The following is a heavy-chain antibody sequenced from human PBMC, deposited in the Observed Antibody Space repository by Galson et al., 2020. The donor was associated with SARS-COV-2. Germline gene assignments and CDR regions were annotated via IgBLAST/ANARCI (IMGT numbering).Heavy chain of an antibody. D-gene: IGHD3-9*01. CDR1: GGSISSSNYY. J-gene: IGHJ4*02. Sequence: SETLSLTCTVSGGSISSSNYYWGWVRQHPGEGLEWLGSIYYTESNYYNPSLTSRVTMSVDTSRNQFSLKLSSVTAADTAVYYCARQILTGYYSFYYFDFWGQGTLVTVSS. CDR2: IYYTESN. CDR3: ARQILTGYYSFYYFDF. V-gene: IGHV4-39*01.